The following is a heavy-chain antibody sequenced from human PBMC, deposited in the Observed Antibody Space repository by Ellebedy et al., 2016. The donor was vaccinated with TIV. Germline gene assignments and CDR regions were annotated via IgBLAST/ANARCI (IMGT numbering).Heavy chain of an antibody. V-gene: IGHV4-39*01. J-gene: IGHJ2*01. CDR2: VYYGGNT. CDR3: ARNVLIFTFDKWYSDL. Sequence: SETLSLTCSVSGGSLNSYPYHWGWIRQSPGKGLEWIGTVYYGGNTYYNPSLKTRATISVDTSMNRFSLDLNSVTAADTAVYYCARNVLIFTFDKWYSDLWGRGTLVTVSS. D-gene: IGHD3/OR15-3a*01. CDR1: GGSLNSYPYH.